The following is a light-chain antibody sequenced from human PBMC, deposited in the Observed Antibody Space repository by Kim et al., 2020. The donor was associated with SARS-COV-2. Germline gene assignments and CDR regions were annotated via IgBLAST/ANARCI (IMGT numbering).Light chain of an antibody. CDR3: SSYRGNSLYV. CDR1: SRDIGGYNY. CDR2: DVS. J-gene: IGLJ1*01. Sequence: QSALTQPASVSGSPGQSITISCTGTSRDIGGYNYVSWYQQHPGKAPKLIICDVSKRPSGASDRFSGSKSDNTASLTISGLQAEDEADYYCSSYRGNSLYVFGTGTKVTVL. V-gene: IGLV2-14*03.